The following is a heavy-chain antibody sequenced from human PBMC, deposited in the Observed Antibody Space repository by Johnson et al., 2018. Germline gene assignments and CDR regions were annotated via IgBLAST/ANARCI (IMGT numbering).Heavy chain of an antibody. V-gene: IGHV3-33*01. Sequence: QVQLVQSGGGVVQPGRSLRLSCAASGFTFSSYGMHWVRQAPGKGLEWVAVIWYAGSNNYYADSVKGRFTISRDNSKNTLYLQMNSLGAEDTDVYYWARARSWGIQLYYYYYGMDVWGQGTTVTVSS. CDR1: GFTFSSYG. J-gene: IGHJ6*02. D-gene: IGHD5-18*01. CDR2: IWYAGSNN. CDR3: ARARSWGIQLYYYYYGMDV.